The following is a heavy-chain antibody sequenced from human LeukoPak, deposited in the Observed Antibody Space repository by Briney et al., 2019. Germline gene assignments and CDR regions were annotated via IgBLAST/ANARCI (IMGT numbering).Heavy chain of an antibody. J-gene: IGHJ4*02. CDR2: INHSGST. Sequence: SETLSLTCAVYGGSFSGYYWSWIRQHPGKGLEWIGEINHSGSTNYNPSLKSRVTISVDTSKNQFSLKLTSVTAADTAVYYCARGTLKSPTRPRDYWGQGNLVTVSS. CDR3: ARGTLKSPTRPRDY. CDR1: GGSFSGYY. V-gene: IGHV4-34*01.